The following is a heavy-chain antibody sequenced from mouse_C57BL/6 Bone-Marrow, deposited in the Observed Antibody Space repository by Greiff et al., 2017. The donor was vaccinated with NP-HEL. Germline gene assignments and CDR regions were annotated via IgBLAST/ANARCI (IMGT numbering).Heavy chain of an antibody. CDR1: GFTFSSYG. CDR2: ISSGGSYT. CDR3: ARQRGFDY. V-gene: IGHV5-6*01. Sequence: EVKLMESGGDLVKPGGSLKLSCAASGFTFSSYGMSWVRQTPDKRLEWVATISSGGSYTYYPDSVKGRFTICRAKAKNTLDLQMSSLKSEATAMYYCARQRGFDYWGQGTTLTVSS. J-gene: IGHJ2*01.